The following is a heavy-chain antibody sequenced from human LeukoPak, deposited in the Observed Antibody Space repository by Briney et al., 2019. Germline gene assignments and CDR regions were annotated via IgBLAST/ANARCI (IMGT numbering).Heavy chain of an antibody. D-gene: IGHD3-3*01. CDR3: ARLRFSYTHDYYGMDV. CDR2: IYTSGST. V-gene: IGHV4-4*07. Sequence: PSETLSLTCTVSGGSISSYYWSWIRQPAGKGLEWIGRIYTSGSTNYNPSLKSRVTMSVDTSKNQFSLKLSSVTAADTAVYYCARLRFSYTHDYYGMDVWGQGTTVTVSS. CDR1: GGSISSYY. J-gene: IGHJ6*02.